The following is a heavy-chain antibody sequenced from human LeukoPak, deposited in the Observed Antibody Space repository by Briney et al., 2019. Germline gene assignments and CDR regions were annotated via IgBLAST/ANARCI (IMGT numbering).Heavy chain of an antibody. D-gene: IGHD2-2*02. CDR3: ARSPQLLYGPPFDY. CDR2: INPNSGGT. V-gene: IGHV1-2*02. J-gene: IGHJ4*02. CDR1: GYTFTGYY. Sequence: ASVKVSCKASGYTFTGYYMHWVRQAPGQGLEWMRWINPNSGGTNYAQKFQGRVTMTRDTSISTAYMELSRLRSDDTAVYYCARSPQLLYGPPFDYWGQGTLVTVSS.